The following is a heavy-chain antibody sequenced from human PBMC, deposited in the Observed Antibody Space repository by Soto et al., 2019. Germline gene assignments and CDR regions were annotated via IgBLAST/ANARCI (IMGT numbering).Heavy chain of an antibody. D-gene: IGHD6-13*01. V-gene: IGHV1-69*01. CDR3: AREKVAAAGTGPEDYYYYGRDV. J-gene: IGHJ6*02. Sequence: QVQLVQSGAEVKKPGSSVKFSCKASGGTFSSYAISWVRQAPGQGLEWMGGIIPIFGTANYAQKFQGRVTITADESTSTAYMGLSSLRSEDTAVYYCAREKVAAAGTGPEDYYYYGRDVWAQGTTVTVSS. CDR1: GGTFSSYA. CDR2: IIPIFGTA.